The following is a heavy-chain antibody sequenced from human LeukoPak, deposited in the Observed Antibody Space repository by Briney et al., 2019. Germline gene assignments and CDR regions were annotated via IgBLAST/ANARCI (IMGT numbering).Heavy chain of an antibody. CDR1: GFTFSSYV. Sequence: GSLRLSCAASGFTFSSYVMSWVRQAPGKGLEWIGSIYYSGSSFDNPALKSRVTISVDTSRNQFSLKLSSVTAADTAVYYCARHRSGWLQSSFDYWGQGTLVTVSS. CDR2: IYYSGSS. V-gene: IGHV4-59*05. D-gene: IGHD5-24*01. J-gene: IGHJ4*02. CDR3: ARHRSGWLQSSFDY.